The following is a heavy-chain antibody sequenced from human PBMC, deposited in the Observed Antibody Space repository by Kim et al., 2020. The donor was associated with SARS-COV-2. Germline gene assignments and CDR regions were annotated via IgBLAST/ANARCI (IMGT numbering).Heavy chain of an antibody. J-gene: IGHJ4*02. CDR1: GGTFSSYA. V-gene: IGHV1-69*04. CDR3: TRINWSNSIFEDY. Sequence: SVKVSCKAFGGTFSSYAISWVRQAPGQGLEWMGRIIPFVGLTYYAQKFQGRVTINADKSTSTCYMEVSSLRSEDTAVYYCTRINWSNSIFEDYWGQGTLVTVSS. CDR2: IIPFVGLT. D-gene: IGHD1-1*01.